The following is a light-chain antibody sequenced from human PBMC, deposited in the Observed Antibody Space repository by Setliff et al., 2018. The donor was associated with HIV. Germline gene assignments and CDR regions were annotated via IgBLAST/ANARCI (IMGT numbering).Light chain of an antibody. CDR1: SSDVGGYKY. V-gene: IGLV2-11*01. CDR2: DVD. Sequence: SALTQPRSVSGSPGQSVTISCTGSSSDVGGYKYVSWYQQRPGKAPKLLIYDVDRRPSGVPDRLSGSKSGNTASLTISGLHVEDEADYYYCSYAGSNTLVFGGGTQLTVL. CDR3: CSYAGSNTLV. J-gene: IGLJ2*01.